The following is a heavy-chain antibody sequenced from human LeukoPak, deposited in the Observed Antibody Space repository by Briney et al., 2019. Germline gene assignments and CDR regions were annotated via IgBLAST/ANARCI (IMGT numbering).Heavy chain of an antibody. D-gene: IGHD4-11*01. CDR2: IYYSGST. V-gene: IGHV4-59*01. Sequence: SETLSLTCTVSGDSISDYYWSWFRQPPGKGLEWIGYIYYSGSTNYNPSLENRVTISLHTSKNQFSLKLTSVTAADTAVYYCARWMNLDYSFDCWGPGTLVTVSS. J-gene: IGHJ4*02. CDR1: GDSISDYY. CDR3: ARWMNLDYSFDC.